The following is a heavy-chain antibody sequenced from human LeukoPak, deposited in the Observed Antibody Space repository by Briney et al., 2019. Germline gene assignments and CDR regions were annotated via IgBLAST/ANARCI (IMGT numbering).Heavy chain of an antibody. CDR1: GGSISSGYY. Sequence: SETLSLTCTVSGGSISSGYYWGWIRQPPGKGLEWIGSIYHSGSTYYNPSLKSRVTISVDTSKNQFSLKLSSVTAADTAVYYCARNGPNWFDPWGQGTLVTVSS. J-gene: IGHJ5*02. V-gene: IGHV4-38-2*02. CDR3: ARNGPNWFDP. CDR2: IYHSGST. D-gene: IGHD2-8*01.